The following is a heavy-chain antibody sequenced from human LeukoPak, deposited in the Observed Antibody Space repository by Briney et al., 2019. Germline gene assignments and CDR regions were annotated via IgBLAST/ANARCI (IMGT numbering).Heavy chain of an antibody. CDR2: INAGNGNT. V-gene: IGHV1-3*01. D-gene: IGHD3-10*01. J-gene: IGHJ4*02. CDR1: GYTFTSYA. Sequence: ASVKVSCKASGYTFTSYAMHWVRPAPGQRLEWMGWINAGNGNTKYSQKFQGRVTITRDTSESTAYMELSSLRSEDTAVYYCARGRFGSLITMVRGVFDYWGQGTLVTVSS. CDR3: ARGRFGSLITMVRGVFDY.